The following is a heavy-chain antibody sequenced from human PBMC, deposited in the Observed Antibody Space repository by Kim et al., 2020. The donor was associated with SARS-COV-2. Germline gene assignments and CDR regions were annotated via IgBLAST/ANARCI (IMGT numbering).Heavy chain of an antibody. J-gene: IGHJ4*02. Sequence: SVKVSCKASGGTFSSYAISWVRQAPGQGLEWMGGIIPIFGTANYAQKFQGRVTITADESTSTAYMELSSLRSEDTAVYYCARGGSYYDSSGYYLNHFDYWGQGTLVTVSS. CDR2: IIPIFGTA. D-gene: IGHD3-22*01. CDR3: ARGGSYYDSSGYYLNHFDY. CDR1: GGTFSSYA. V-gene: IGHV1-69*13.